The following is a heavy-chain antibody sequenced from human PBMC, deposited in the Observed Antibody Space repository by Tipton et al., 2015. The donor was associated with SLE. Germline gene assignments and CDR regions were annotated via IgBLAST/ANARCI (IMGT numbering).Heavy chain of an antibody. D-gene: IGHD1-26*01. Sequence: TLSLTCAVSGYSISSFNWWGWVRQAPGEGLEWIGQIYHTGRTNYNLSLKSRVTISVDKSNNEFSLKLTSVTAADTAVYYCARKYSGPYSGWIPDLDSWGQGTLVTVSS. CDR2: IYHTGRT. CDR1: GYSISSFNW. CDR3: ARKYSGPYSGWIPDLDS. V-gene: IGHV4-4*02. J-gene: IGHJ4*02.